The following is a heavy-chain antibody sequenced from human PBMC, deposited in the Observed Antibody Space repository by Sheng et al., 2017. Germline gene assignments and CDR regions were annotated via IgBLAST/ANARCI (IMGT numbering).Heavy chain of an antibody. V-gene: IGHV3-48*03. D-gene: IGHD4-17*01. Sequence: EVQLVESGGGLVQPGGSLRLSCAASGFTFSSYDMNWVRQAPGKGLEWVSYISSSGSTIYYADSVKGRFTMSRDNAKNSLSLQMNSLRAEDRAVYYCARMMTTHPSFDYWGQGTLVTVSS. CDR2: ISSSGSTI. CDR3: ARMMTTHPSFDY. CDR1: GFTFSSYD. J-gene: IGHJ4*02.